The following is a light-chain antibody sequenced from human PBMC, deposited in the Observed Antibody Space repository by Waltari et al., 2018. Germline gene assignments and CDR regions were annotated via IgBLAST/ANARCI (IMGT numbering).Light chain of an antibody. CDR2: DAS. Sequence: DIQMTQSPSSLSASVGDRVTITCQASHDISNCLNWYQQKPGKAPKCLIYDASNLEAGVPSRFSGSGSGTHFTLTISSLQPEDIATYYCQQYDILPLTFGPGTKVDIK. J-gene: IGKJ3*01. CDR3: QQYDILPLT. CDR1: HDISNC. V-gene: IGKV1-33*01.